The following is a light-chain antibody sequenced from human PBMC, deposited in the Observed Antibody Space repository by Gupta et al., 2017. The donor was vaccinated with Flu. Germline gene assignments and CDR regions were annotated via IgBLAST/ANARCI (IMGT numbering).Light chain of an antibody. Sequence: DIVLTKTPICTPVTLGKVDIISCRSSQRLVHSDGETYLTWLPQSPGQPPRLLIYRIFNRFSIGECSFSVSCAGTHVTLKMIRGEDEDFVFRKGIKTTHCPCSFGQGTKLEIK. J-gene: IGKJ2*04. CDR2: RIF. CDR3: IKTTHCPCS. CDR1: QRLVHSDGETY. V-gene: IGKV2-24*01.